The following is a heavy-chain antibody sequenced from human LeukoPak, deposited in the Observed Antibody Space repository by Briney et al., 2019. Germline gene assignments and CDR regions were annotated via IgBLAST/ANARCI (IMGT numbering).Heavy chain of an antibody. D-gene: IGHD5-12*01. CDR2: IYYSGST. CDR3: ARSGHSGYDFGY. Sequence: SQTLSLTCTVSGGSVNSGGYSWSWIRQHPGKGLEWIGYIYYSGSTYYNPSLKSRLSISMDTSKNQFPLNLTSVTGADTAVYYCARSGHSGYDFGYWGQGTLVTVSS. V-gene: IGHV4-31*03. J-gene: IGHJ4*02. CDR1: GGSVNSGGYS.